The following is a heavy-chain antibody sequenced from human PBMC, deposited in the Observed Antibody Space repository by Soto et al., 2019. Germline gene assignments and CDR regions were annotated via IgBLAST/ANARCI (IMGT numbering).Heavy chain of an antibody. CDR3: AKAYDDFWSGYYLLGYYYYYGMDV. J-gene: IGHJ6*02. CDR2: ISYDGSNK. D-gene: IGHD3-3*01. CDR1: GFTFSSYG. V-gene: IGHV3-30*18. Sequence: GGSLRLSCAAAGFTFSSYGMHWVRQAPGKGLEWVAVISYDGSNKYYADSVKGRFTISRDNSKNTLYLQMNSLRAEDTAVYYCAKAYDDFWSGYYLLGYYYYYGMDVWGQGTTVTVSS.